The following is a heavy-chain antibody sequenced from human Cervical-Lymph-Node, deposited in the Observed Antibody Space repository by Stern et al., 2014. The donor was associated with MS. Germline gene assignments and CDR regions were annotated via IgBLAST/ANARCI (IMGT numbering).Heavy chain of an antibody. CDR3: ATRRGCSGGSCSSRSLDY. Sequence: QVQLVQSGADVKKPGASVKVSCKASGYTFTAYNMHWLRQAPGHALEWMGRINPKSGATNYAQKFPDRVTMTRETSISTALIELSRLRSNDTAMYYCATRRGCSGGSCSSRSLDYWGQGTLVTVSS. CDR2: INPKSGAT. D-gene: IGHD2-15*01. J-gene: IGHJ4*02. CDR1: GYTFTAYN. V-gene: IGHV1-2*06.